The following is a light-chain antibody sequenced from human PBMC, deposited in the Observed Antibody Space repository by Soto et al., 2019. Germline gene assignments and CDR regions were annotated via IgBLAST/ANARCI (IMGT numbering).Light chain of an antibody. CDR3: GTWHSSLSTWV. J-gene: IGLJ3*02. V-gene: IGLV1-51*02. CDR1: SSNIGNNY. CDR2: ENN. Sequence: QSVLTQPPSVSAAPGQKVTISCSETSSNIGNNYVSWYQQFPGAAPKLLIYENNKRPSGIPDRFSGSKSGTSATLGITGLQTGDEADYYCGTWHSSLSTWVFGGGTQLTVL.